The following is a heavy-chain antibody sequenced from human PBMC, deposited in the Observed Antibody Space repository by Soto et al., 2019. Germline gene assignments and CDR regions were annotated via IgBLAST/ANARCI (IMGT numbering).Heavy chain of an antibody. CDR1: GFTFSSYG. J-gene: IGHJ6*02. Sequence: QVQLVESGGGVVQPGRSLRLSCAASGFTFSSYGMHWVRQAPGKGLEWVAVIWYDGSNKYYADSVKGRFTISRDNSKNXRYRQMNSLRAEDTAVYYCARDRNTSDYYYYYGMDVWGQGTTVTVSS. CDR3: ARDRNTSDYYYYYGMDV. CDR2: IWYDGSNK. D-gene: IGHD1-1*01. V-gene: IGHV3-33*01.